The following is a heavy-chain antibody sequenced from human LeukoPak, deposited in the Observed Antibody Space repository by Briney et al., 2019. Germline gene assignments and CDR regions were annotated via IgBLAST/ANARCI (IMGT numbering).Heavy chain of an antibody. J-gene: IGHJ6*02. CDR1: GGSISSYY. CDR2: IYHSGST. Sequence: KTSETLSLTCTVSGGSISSYYWSWIRQPPGKGLEWIGYIYHSGSTNYNPSLKSRVTISVDTSKNQFSLKLSSVTAADTAVYYCARGGYDILTGDTYYYYYGMDVWGQGTTVTASS. V-gene: IGHV4-59*01. CDR3: ARGGYDILTGDTYYYYYGMDV. D-gene: IGHD3-9*01.